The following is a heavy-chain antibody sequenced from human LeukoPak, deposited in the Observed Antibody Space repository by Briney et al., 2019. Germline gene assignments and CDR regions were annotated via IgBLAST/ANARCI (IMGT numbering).Heavy chain of an antibody. D-gene: IGHD3-3*01. CDR1: GGSFSGYY. J-gene: IGHJ4*02. V-gene: IGHV4-34*01. Sequence: SETLSLTCAVYGGSFSGYYWSWIRQPPGKGLEWIGEINHSGSTNYNPSLKSRVTISVDTSKNQFSLKLSSVTAADTAVYYCAGDTLLRSGYHNWGQGTLVTVSS. CDR2: INHSGST. CDR3: AGDTLLRSGYHN.